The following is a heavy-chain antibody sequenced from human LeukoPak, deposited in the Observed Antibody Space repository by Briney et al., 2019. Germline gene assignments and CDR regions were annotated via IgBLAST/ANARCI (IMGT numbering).Heavy chain of an antibody. CDR2: INPSGGST. J-gene: IGHJ4*02. Sequence: GASVKVACKASGYTFTSYYKYWVRQAPGQGLEWMGIINPSGGSTSYAQKFQGRVTMTRDTSTSTVYMELSSLRSEDTAVYYCARDRRSGWYDYWGQGTLVTVSS. CDR1: GYTFTSYY. CDR3: ARDRRSGWYDY. V-gene: IGHV1-46*01. D-gene: IGHD6-19*01.